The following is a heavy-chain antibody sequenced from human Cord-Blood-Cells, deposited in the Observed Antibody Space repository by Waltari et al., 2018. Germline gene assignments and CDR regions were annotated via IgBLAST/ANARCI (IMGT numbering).Heavy chain of an antibody. CDR1: GSTSTGSF. V-gene: IGHV1-2*02. CDR3: ACPVKFSSYNDAFDI. D-gene: IGHD5-18*01. J-gene: IGHJ3*02. CDR2: INPNSGGT. Sequence: QVQLVQSGAEVKKPGASLKVSCKAPGSTSTGSFMTWGGQPLGQGLEWMGWINPNSGGTNYAQKVQGRVTMTRDTSISTAYMELSRLRSDDTAVYYCACPVKFSSYNDAFDIWGQGTMVTVSS.